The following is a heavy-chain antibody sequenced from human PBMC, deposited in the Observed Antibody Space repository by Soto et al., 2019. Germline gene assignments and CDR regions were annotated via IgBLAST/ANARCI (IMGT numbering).Heavy chain of an antibody. J-gene: IGHJ5*02. D-gene: IGHD2-15*01. CDR3: ATRQDGSYNWFDP. CDR1: VGSISRSSYS. CDR2: LYYSGNT. V-gene: IGHV4-39*01. Sequence: PSETLSLTCTVSVGSISRSSYSWAWIRQPPGKGLEWIGTLYYSGNTYYNPSLKSRVTISVDTSKNQFSLKLSPVTAADTAVYYCATRQDGSYNWFDPWGQGTLVTVSS.